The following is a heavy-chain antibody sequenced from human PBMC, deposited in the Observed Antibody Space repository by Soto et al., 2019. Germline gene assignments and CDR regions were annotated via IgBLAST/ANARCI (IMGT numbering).Heavy chain of an antibody. J-gene: IGHJ4*02. V-gene: IGHV4-34*01. Sequence: PSETLSLTCAVYGGSFSGYYWSWIRQPPGKGLEWIGEINHSGSTNYNPSLKSRVTISVDTSKNQFSLKLSSVTAADTAVYCCARGRNYDSSGFDYWGQGTLVTVSS. CDR2: INHSGST. D-gene: IGHD3-22*01. CDR3: ARGRNYDSSGFDY. CDR1: GGSFSGYY.